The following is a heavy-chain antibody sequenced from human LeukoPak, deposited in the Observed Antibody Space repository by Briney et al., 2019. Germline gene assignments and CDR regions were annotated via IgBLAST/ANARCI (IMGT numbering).Heavy chain of an antibody. CDR3: ARDSWIVGYYYDILTGYLGDDY. V-gene: IGHV1-2*06. CDR2: INPNSGRT. J-gene: IGHJ4*02. D-gene: IGHD3-9*01. Sequence: ASVKVSCXASGYTFTGYYMHWVRPAPGQGLEWMGRINPNSGRTNYAQKFQGRVTMTRDTSISTAYMELSRLRSDDTAVYYCARDSWIVGYYYDILTGYLGDDYWGQGTLVTVSS. CDR1: GYTFTGYY.